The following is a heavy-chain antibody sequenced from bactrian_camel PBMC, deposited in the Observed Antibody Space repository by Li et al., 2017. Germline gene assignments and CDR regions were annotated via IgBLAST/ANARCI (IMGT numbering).Heavy chain of an antibody. Sequence: HVQLVESGGGTVQAGGSLRLSCAVSGATYSDYCMMWFRQAPGKEREGVVGIVSDANTRYADSVKGRFSISLDDDQKTMYLRMTSLIPEDTDMYYCAAKLSGACALTGDYAYWGQGTQVTVS. D-gene: IGHD1*01. CDR2: IVSDANT. J-gene: IGHJ4*01. V-gene: IGHV3S57*01. CDR3: AAKLSGACALTGDYAY. CDR1: GATYSDYC.